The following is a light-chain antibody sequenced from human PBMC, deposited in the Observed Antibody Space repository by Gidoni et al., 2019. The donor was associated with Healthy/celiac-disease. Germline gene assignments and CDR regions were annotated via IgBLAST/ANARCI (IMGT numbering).Light chain of an antibody. CDR2: QDS. J-gene: IGLJ2*01. V-gene: IGLV3-1*01. Sequence: SYEPTPPLSVPVSPGQTASITCAGDTLGDKYACWYQQKPGQSPVLVIYQDSKRPSGIPERFSGSNAGNTATLTISGTQAMEEADYYCQAWDSSTAVFGGGTKLTVL. CDR1: TLGDKY. CDR3: QAWDSSTAV.